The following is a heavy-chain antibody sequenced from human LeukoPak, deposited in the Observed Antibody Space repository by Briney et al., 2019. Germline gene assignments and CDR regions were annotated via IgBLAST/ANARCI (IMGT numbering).Heavy chain of an antibody. CDR3: ARAGDSSGYYPSYWYFDL. CDR1: GGSFSGYY. V-gene: IGHV4-34*01. J-gene: IGHJ2*01. CDR2: INHSGST. D-gene: IGHD3-22*01. Sequence: PSETLSLTCAVYGGSFSGYYWSWIRQPPGKGLEWIGEINHSGSTNYNPSLKSRVTISVDTSKNQISLKLSSLTAADTAVYYCARAGDSSGYYPSYWYFDLWGRGTLVTVSS.